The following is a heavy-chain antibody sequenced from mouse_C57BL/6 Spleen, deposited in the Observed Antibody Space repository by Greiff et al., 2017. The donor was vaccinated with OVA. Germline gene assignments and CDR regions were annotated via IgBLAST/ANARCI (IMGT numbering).Heavy chain of an antibody. CDR2: ISYDGSN. CDR3: ARREYYGAFAY. J-gene: IGHJ3*01. D-gene: IGHD1-1*01. V-gene: IGHV3-6*01. Sequence: EVQLQQSGPGLVKPSQSLSLTCSVTGYSITSGYYWNWIRQFPGNKLEWMGYISYDGSNKYNPTLKNRISITRDTSKNQFFLKLNSVTTEDTATYYCARREYYGAFAYWGQGTLVTVSA. CDR1: GYSITSGYY.